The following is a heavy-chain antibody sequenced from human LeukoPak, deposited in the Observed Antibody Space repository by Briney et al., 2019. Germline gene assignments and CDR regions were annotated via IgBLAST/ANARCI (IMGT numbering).Heavy chain of an antibody. J-gene: IGHJ3*02. Sequence: GGSLRLSCVGSGFIFSDYYMSWIRQAPGKGLEWVAVISYDGSNKYYADSVKGRFTISRDNSKNTLYLQMNSLRAEDTAVYYCASLPKNWNDSWAFDIWGQGTMVTVSS. CDR1: GFIFSDYY. CDR2: ISYDGSNK. CDR3: ASLPKNWNDSWAFDI. V-gene: IGHV3-30-3*01. D-gene: IGHD1-1*01.